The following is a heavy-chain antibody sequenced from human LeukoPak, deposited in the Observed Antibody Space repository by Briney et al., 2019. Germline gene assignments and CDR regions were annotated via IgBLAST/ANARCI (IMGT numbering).Heavy chain of an antibody. D-gene: IGHD1-26*01. Sequence: GGSLRLSCAASGLTFSIYEMNWVRQAPGKGLEWVSYISRTGTTIYYADSVKGRFTISRDNAKSSLYLQMNTLRAEDTAVYYCATVVGIVGATTAFDYWGQGTLVTVSS. V-gene: IGHV3-48*03. CDR2: ISRTGTTI. J-gene: IGHJ4*02. CDR1: GLTFSIYE. CDR3: ATVVGIVGATTAFDY.